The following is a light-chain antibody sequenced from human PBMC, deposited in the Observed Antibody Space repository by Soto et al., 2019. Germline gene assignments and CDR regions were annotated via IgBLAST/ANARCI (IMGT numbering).Light chain of an antibody. CDR2: AAS. J-gene: IGKJ1*01. CDR1: QDIGND. V-gene: IGKV1-6*02. Sequence: IQMTQSPSSLSVSVTDRVTITCRASQDIGNDLGWYQQRPGEVPELLLYAASTLRSGVPSRFSGSGSGTQFTLAINNLQPEDSATYFCLQDHDYPWTFGHGTKVEV. CDR3: LQDHDYPWT.